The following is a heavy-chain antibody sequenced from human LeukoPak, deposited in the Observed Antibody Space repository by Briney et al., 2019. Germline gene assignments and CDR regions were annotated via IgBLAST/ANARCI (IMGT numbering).Heavy chain of an antibody. Sequence: SETLSLTCTVSGGSISSYYWSWIRQPPGKGLEWIGYIYYSGGTNYNPSLKSRVTISVDTSKNQFSLKLSSVTAADTAVYYCARGSSSRYFDYWGQGTLVTVSS. D-gene: IGHD6-13*01. CDR1: GGSISSYY. CDR3: ARGSSSRYFDY. CDR2: IYYSGGT. V-gene: IGHV4-59*01. J-gene: IGHJ4*02.